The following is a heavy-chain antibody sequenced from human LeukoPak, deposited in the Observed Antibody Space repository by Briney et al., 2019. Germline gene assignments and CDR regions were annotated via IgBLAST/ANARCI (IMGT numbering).Heavy chain of an antibody. CDR1: GGSFSGYY. V-gene: IGHV4-34*01. J-gene: IGHJ4*02. CDR3: ARQLVILYYFDY. CDR2: INHSGST. D-gene: IGHD3-16*02. Sequence: SETLSLTCAVYGGSFSGYYWSWIRQPPGKGLEWIGEINHSGSTNYNPSLKSRVTISVDTSKNQFSLKLSSVTAAGTAVYYCARQLVILYYFDYWGQGTLVTVSS.